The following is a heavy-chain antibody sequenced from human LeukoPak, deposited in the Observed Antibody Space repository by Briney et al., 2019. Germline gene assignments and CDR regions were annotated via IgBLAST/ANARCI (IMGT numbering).Heavy chain of an antibody. Sequence: PGRSLRLFCAASGFTFTSYGFHWVRQAPGKGLEWVAVIWYDGSNKYYVDSVKGRFTISRDNSKNTLYLQINSLTAEDTAVYYCAKDGSGGGWKWFDPWGQGTLVTVSS. J-gene: IGHJ5*02. CDR1: GFTFTSYG. D-gene: IGHD2-15*01. CDR3: AKDGSGGGWKWFDP. V-gene: IGHV3-33*06. CDR2: IWYDGSNK.